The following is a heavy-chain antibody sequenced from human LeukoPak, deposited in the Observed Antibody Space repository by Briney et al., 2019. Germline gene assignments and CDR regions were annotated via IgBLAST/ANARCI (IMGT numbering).Heavy chain of an antibody. CDR1: GFSLRNARTG. CDR3: ARHYYGSGSYLLFFDY. CDR2: IFSNDEK. J-gene: IGHJ4*02. D-gene: IGHD3-10*01. Sequence: GPTLVNPPETLTLTCTVSGFSLRNARTGVSWIRQPPGKALEWPPHIFSNDEKSYRTSLKSRLAISKDTSKSQVVLTMTNLDPVDTATYYCARHYYGSGSYLLFFDYWGQGTLVTVSS. V-gene: IGHV2-26*01.